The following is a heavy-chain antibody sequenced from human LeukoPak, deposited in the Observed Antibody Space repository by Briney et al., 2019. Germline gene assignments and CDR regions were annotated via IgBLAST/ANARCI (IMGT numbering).Heavy chain of an antibody. J-gene: IGHJ4*02. CDR2: INPNSGGT. Sequence: GASVKVSCKVSGYTLTELSMHWVRQAPGQGLEWMGWINPNSGGTNYAQKFQGRVTMTRDTSISTAYMELSRLRSDDTAVYYCASSGKTRNPHTYDYWGQGTLVTVSS. CDR1: GYTLTELS. V-gene: IGHV1-2*02. D-gene: IGHD1-14*01. CDR3: ASSGKTRNPHTYDY.